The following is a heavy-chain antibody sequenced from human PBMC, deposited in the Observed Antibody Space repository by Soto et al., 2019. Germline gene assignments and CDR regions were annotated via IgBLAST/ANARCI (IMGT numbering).Heavy chain of an antibody. CDR2: ISYDGSNK. CDR3: ARAAHTILGVVTPMGYYFDY. Sequence: GGSLRLSCAASGFTFSSYAMHWVRQAPGKGLEWVAVISYDGSNKYYADSVKGRFTISRDNSKNTLYLQMNSLRAEDTAVYYCARAAHTILGVVTPMGYYFDYWGQGTLVTVAS. V-gene: IGHV3-30-3*01. CDR1: GFTFSSYA. J-gene: IGHJ4*02. D-gene: IGHD3-3*01.